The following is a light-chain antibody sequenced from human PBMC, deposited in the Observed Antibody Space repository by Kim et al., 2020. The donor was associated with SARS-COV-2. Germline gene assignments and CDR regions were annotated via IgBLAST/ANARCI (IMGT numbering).Light chain of an antibody. CDR2: GAS. CDR1: QSVSSSN. CDR3: QQYGSSPRT. Sequence: EIVLTQSPGTLSLSPGERATLSCRASQSVSSSNLAWYQQKPGQASRLLIHGASSRATGIPDRFSGSGSGTDFTLTISRLEPEDFAVYYCQQYGSSPRTFGQGTKVDIK. J-gene: IGKJ1*01. V-gene: IGKV3-20*01.